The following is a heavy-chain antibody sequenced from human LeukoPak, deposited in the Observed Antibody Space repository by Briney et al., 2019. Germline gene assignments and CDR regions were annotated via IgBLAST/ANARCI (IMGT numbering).Heavy chain of an antibody. Sequence: PGGSLRLSCTASAFTFGDYTMSWVRQDPGKGLEWVSSISSRGDTIDYADSVKGRFTISRDNAKNSLYLQMNSLRAEDTAVYYCARSPSSFDPWGQGALVTVSS. J-gene: IGHJ5*02. CDR3: ARSPSSFDP. CDR1: AFTFGDYT. V-gene: IGHV3-48*01. CDR2: ISSRGDTI. D-gene: IGHD3-16*02.